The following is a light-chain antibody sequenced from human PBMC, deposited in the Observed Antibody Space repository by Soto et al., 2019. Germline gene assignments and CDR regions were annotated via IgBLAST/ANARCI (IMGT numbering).Light chain of an antibody. CDR2: DAS. CDR3: QQYNSYPYT. V-gene: IGKV1-5*01. CDR1: QSISSW. J-gene: IGKJ2*01. Sequence: SPSTLSASVGDRVTITCRASQSISSWLAWYQQKPGKAPKLLIYDASSLQSGVPSRFSGSGSGTQFTLTISSLQPDDFATYYRQQYNSYPYTFGQGTKVDIK.